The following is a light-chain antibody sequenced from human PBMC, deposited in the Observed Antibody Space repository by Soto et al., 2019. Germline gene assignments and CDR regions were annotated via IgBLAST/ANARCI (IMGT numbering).Light chain of an antibody. V-gene: IGLV1-40*01. Sequence: QSVLTQPPSVSGAPGQRVTISCTGSSSNIGAGYDVHWYQQLPGTAPKLLIYGNSNRPSGVPDRFSGSKSGTSASLAITGLQXEXXADYYCQSYDSSLSGYVVFGGGTKVTVL. CDR3: QSYDSSLSGYVV. CDR2: GNS. J-gene: IGLJ2*01. CDR1: SSNIGAGYD.